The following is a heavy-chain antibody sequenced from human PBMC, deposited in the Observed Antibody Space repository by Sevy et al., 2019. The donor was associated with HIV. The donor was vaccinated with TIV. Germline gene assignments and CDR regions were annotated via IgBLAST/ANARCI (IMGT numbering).Heavy chain of an antibody. D-gene: IGHD3-22*01. CDR3: ASNGYYDSSGYSGVGGYYYYYGMDV. V-gene: IGHV1-2*06. Sequence: ASVKVSCKASGYTFTGYYMHWVRQAPGQGLEWMGRINPNSGGTNYAQMFQGRVTMTRDTSISTAYMELSRLRSDDTAVYYCASNGYYDSSGYSGVGGYYYYYGMDVWGQGTTVTVSS. J-gene: IGHJ6*02. CDR1: GYTFTGYY. CDR2: INPNSGGT.